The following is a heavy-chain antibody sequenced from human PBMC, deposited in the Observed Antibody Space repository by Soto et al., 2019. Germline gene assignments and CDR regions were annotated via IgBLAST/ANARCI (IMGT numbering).Heavy chain of an antibody. V-gene: IGHV3-66*01. CDR1: GFTVSSNY. D-gene: IGHD2-2*01. J-gene: IGHJ6*03. CDR2: IYSGGST. CDR3: ARDVEDVVVPAARLYYYYYYMDV. Sequence: EVQLVESGGGLVQPGGSLRLSCAASGFTVSSNYMSWVRQAPGKGLEWVSVIYSGGSTYYADSVKGRFTISRDNSKNTLYLQMNSLRAEDTAVYYCARDVEDVVVPAARLYYYYYYMDVWGKGTTVTVSS.